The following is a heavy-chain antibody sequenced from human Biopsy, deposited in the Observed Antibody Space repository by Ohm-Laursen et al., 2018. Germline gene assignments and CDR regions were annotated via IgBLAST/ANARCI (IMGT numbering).Heavy chain of an antibody. V-gene: IGHV3-21*01. D-gene: IGHD6-6*01. Sequence: SLRLSCAASGFSVSSYDMNWVHQAPGKGLEWISYISETSSHIYDADSVRGRFTVARDIAKNSLYLQLNSLRVEDTAVYYCARDSSRRAREGGMDVWGQGTTVIVSS. CDR2: ISETSSHI. J-gene: IGHJ6*02. CDR3: ARDSSRRAREGGMDV. CDR1: GFSVSSYD.